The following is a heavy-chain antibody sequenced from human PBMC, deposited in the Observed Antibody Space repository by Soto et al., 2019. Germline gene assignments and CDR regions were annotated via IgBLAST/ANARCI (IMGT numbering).Heavy chain of an antibody. J-gene: IGHJ4*02. Sequence: QLQLQESGPGLVKPSETLSLTCTVSGGSISSNNYFWGWIRQPPGKGLEWIGSISYSGSTYYNPSLKSRVTISVDTSKNQFYLTLSSVTAADPAVYYCARHADLYYFDYWGQGTLVTVSS. CDR1: GGSISSNNYF. CDR2: ISYSGST. V-gene: IGHV4-39*01. CDR3: ARHADLYYFDY.